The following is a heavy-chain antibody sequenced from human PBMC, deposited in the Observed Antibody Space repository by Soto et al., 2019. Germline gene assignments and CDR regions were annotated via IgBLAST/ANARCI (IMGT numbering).Heavy chain of an antibody. D-gene: IGHD6-19*01. CDR2: IYYSGST. CDR3: ARQIAVAGTGELYYGMDV. Sequence: SETLSLTCTVSGGSISSGGYYWSWIRQHPGKGLEWIGYIYYSGSTYYNPSLKRRVTISVETSKNQFSLKLSSVTAADTAVYYCARQIAVAGTGELYYGMDVWGQGTTVTVSS. CDR1: GGSISSGGYY. J-gene: IGHJ6*02. V-gene: IGHV4-31*03.